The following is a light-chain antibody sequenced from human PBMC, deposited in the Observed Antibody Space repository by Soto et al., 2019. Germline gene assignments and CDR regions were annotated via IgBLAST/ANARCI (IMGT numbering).Light chain of an antibody. CDR3: QQYGSSEIT. CDR1: QSFSTVY. J-gene: IGKJ5*01. V-gene: IGKV3-20*01. CDR2: GAS. Sequence: ESELRQSPGTLSLSPGERATLSCRASQSFSTVYLAWYQQKPGQAPRLLIYGASNRATGIPDRFSGSGSGTDFTLTISRLEPEDFAVYYCQQYGSSEITFGQGTRLEIK.